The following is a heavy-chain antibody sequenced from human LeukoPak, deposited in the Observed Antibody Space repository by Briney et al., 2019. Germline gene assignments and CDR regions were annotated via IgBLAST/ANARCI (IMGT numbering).Heavy chain of an antibody. J-gene: IGHJ5*02. D-gene: IGHD2-21*01. CDR1: GGTFNSYA. V-gene: IGHV1-69*04. CDR3: ARVDSHTDP. Sequence: SVKVSCKASGGTFNSYAISWVRQAPGQGLEWMGRIIPIFGIANYAQKFQGRVTITADKSASTAYMELSSLRSEDTAVYYCARVDSHTDPWGQGTLVTVSS. CDR2: IIPIFGIA.